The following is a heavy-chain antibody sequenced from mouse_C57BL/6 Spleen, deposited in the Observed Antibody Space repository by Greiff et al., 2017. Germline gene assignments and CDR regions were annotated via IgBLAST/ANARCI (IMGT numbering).Heavy chain of an antibody. CDR3: ARPCCSFHCYFDV. D-gene: IGHD1-1*01. V-gene: IGHV1-52*01. J-gene: IGHJ1*03. Sequence: QVHVKQPGAELVRPGSSVKLSCKASGYTFTSYWMHWVKQRPIQGLEWIGNIDPSDSETHYNQKFKDKATLTVDKSSSTAYMQLSSLTSEDSAVYYCARPCCSFHCYFDVWGTGTTVTVSS. CDR1: GYTFTSYW. CDR2: IDPSDSET.